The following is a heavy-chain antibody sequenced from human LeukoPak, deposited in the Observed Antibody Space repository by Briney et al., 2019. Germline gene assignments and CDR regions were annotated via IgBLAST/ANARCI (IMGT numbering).Heavy chain of an antibody. CDR2: ISRGGSSK. CDR3: ARDWVRSHCTD. D-gene: IGHD3-10*01. J-gene: IGHJ4*02. V-gene: IGHV3-11*04. CDR1: GFRFSDYY. Sequence: GGSLTLSCAASGFRFSDYYMSWIRQAPGKGLGWVSSISRGGSSKYSADAVKGRFTISRDNAKNSLDLQMNSLRAEDTAVYYCARDWVRSHCTDWGQGTLVTVSS.